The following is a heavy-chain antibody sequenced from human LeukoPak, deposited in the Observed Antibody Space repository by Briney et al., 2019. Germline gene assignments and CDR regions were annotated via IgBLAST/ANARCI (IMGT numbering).Heavy chain of an antibody. CDR1: GYTFTGYY. Sequence: ASVKVSCKASGYTFTGYYMHWVRQAPGQGLEWMGWINPNSGGTNYAQKFQDRVTMTRDTSISTAYMELSRLRSDDTAVYYCARDLAAAGPEVWFDPWGQGTLVTVSS. J-gene: IGHJ5*02. D-gene: IGHD6-13*01. CDR3: ARDLAAAGPEVWFDP. CDR2: INPNSGGT. V-gene: IGHV1-2*02.